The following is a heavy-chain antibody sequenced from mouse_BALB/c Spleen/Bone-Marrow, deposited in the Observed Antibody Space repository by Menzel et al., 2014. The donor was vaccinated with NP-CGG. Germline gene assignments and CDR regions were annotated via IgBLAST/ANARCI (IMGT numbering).Heavy chain of an antibody. CDR2: ISNGGGST. J-gene: IGHJ3*01. V-gene: IGHV5-12*02. CDR1: GFTFSDYY. Sequence: EVKLMESGGGLVQPGGSLKLSCATSGFTFSDYYTYWVRQTPEKRLEWVAYISNGGGSTYYPDTVKGRFTISRDNAKNTLYLQMSRLKSEDTAMYYCARQGIYYGYDPFAYWGQGTLVTVS. CDR3: ARQGIYYGYDPFAY. D-gene: IGHD2-2*01.